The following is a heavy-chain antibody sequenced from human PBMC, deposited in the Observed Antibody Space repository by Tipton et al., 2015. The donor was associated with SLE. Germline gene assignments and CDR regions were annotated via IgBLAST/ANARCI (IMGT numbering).Heavy chain of an antibody. CDR1: GFTFSDYY. Sequence: GSLRLSCAASGFTFSDYYMNWVRQAPGKGLEWVSGVSGSGADTYYADSVRGRFTISRDNSKNTLFLQMNSLRAEDTAVYFCAKFNQLLLDYYYGMDVWGQGTTVTVSS. CDR2: VSGSGADT. V-gene: IGHV3-23*01. J-gene: IGHJ6*02. D-gene: IGHD2-2*01. CDR3: AKFNQLLLDYYYGMDV.